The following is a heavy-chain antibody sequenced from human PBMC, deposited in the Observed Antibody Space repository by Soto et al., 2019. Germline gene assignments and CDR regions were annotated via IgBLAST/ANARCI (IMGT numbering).Heavy chain of an antibody. CDR3: ARGGYCSGGSCYWYFDL. J-gene: IGHJ2*01. V-gene: IGHV3-33*01. CDR1: GFTFSSYG. D-gene: IGHD2-15*01. CDR2: IWYDGSNK. Sequence: GGSLRLSCAASGFTFSSYGMHWVRQAPGKGLEWVAVIWYDGSNKYYADSVKGRFTISRDNSKSTLYLQMNSLRAEDTAVYYCARGGYCSGGSCYWYFDLWGRGTLVTVSS.